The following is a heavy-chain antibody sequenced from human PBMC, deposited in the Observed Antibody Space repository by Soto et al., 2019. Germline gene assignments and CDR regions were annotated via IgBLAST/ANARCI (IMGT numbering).Heavy chain of an antibody. Sequence: SETLFLTCTVSGGSISSYYWTWIRQPPGKGLEWIGYIYYSGSTNYNPSLKSRVTISVDTSKNQFSLKLSSVTAADTDVYYCARVITGKPNYYYYGMDVWGQGTTVTVSS. J-gene: IGHJ6*02. V-gene: IGHV4-59*01. CDR3: ARVITGKPNYYYYGMDV. CDR1: GGSISSYY. CDR2: IYYSGST. D-gene: IGHD1-20*01.